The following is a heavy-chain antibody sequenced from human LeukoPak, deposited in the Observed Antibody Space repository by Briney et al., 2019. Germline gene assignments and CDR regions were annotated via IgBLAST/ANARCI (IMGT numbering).Heavy chain of an antibody. D-gene: IGHD1-20*01. J-gene: IGHJ4*02. V-gene: IGHV1-2*02. CDR1: GYTFTDYY. CDR2: ISAYNGNT. Sequence: GASVKVSCKASGYTFTDYYMHWVQQATGQGLEWMGWISAYNGNTNYAQKFQGRVTMTRDASTSTLYMELSSLRSEDTAVYYCARDQFNHLGHGITFDYWGQGTLVTVSS. CDR3: ARDQFNHLGHGITFDY.